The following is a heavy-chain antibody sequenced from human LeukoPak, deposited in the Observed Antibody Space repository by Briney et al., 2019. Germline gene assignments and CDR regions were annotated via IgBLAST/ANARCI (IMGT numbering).Heavy chain of an antibody. V-gene: IGHV3-30*18. J-gene: IGHJ6*02. CDR2: ISCDGSNK. Sequence: GGSLRLSCAASGFTFSSYGMHWVRQAPGKGLEWVAVISCDGSNKYYADSVKGRFTISRDNSKNTLYLQMNSLRAEDTAVYYCAKDLYYYYYYGMDVWGQGTTVTVSS. CDR3: AKDLYYYYYYGMDV. CDR1: GFTFSSYG.